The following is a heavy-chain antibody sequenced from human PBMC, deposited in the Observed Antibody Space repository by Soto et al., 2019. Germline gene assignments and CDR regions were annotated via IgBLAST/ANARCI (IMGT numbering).Heavy chain of an antibody. D-gene: IGHD6-19*01. CDR1: GYTFTGYY. Sequence: ASVKVSCKASGYTFTGYYMHWVRQAPGQGLEWMGWINRSNGGTNYAQKFQGWVTMTRDTSVSTAYMELSRLRSEDTAVYYCARVSGWYHLDYWGQGTLVTVSS. V-gene: IGHV1-2*04. CDR3: ARVSGWYHLDY. J-gene: IGHJ4*02. CDR2: INRSNGGT.